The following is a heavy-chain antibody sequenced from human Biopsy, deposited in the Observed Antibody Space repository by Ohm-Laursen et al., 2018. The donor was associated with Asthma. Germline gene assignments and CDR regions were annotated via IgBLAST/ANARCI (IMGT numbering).Heavy chain of an antibody. CDR2: IYYSGST. J-gene: IGHJ4*02. CDR1: YGFINSGGYF. Sequence: TLSLTCTVSYGFINSGGYFWTWIRQHPGKGLEWIGFIYYSGSTYYNPSLKSRVSISIDKSKNQFSLKLSSVTAADTAVYYCARAQDYYDSRGYCRSFDYWGQGTLVTVSS. CDR3: ARAQDYYDSRGYCRSFDY. V-gene: IGHV4-31*03. D-gene: IGHD3-22*01.